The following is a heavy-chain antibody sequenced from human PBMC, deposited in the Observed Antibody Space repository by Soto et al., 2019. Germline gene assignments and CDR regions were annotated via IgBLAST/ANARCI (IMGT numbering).Heavy chain of an antibody. CDR1: GFTFTTYA. V-gene: IGHV3-21*01. D-gene: IGHD1-26*01. Sequence: PGGSLRLSCAASGFTFTTYAMNWVRQAPGKGLEWVSSITSTTGDIYYADSVKGRFSISRDNAKNSLYLHMNSLRAEDTAVYYCARPCSGSYSFDYWGQGTLVTVSS. J-gene: IGHJ4*02. CDR3: ARPCSGSYSFDY. CDR2: ITSTTGDI.